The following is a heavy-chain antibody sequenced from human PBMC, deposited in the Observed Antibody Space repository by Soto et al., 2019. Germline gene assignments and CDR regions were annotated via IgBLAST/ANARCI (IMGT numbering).Heavy chain of an antibody. J-gene: IGHJ5*02. Sequence: QVQLVQSGAEVKKPGASVKVFCKASGYMFTDHFMHWVRQAPGQGLEWMGWISPKSGGTNYPQNFQGRVTLTRDTSISTVYMELTRLRSDDTAVYYCARDRGPGSGKYFDFLTDSHPLDLWGQGTLVTVSS. CDR2: ISPKSGGT. V-gene: IGHV1-2*02. CDR1: GYMFTDHF. D-gene: IGHD3-9*01. CDR3: ARDRGPGSGKYFDFLTDSHPLDL.